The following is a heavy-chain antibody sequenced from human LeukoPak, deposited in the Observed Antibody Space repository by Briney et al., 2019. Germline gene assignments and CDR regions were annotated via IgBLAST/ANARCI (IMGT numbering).Heavy chain of an antibody. CDR1: GFTFDDYS. Sequence: PGGSLRLSCAASGFTFDDYSMNWVRQAPGKGLEWVSDISSSSSTIYYADSVKGRFTISRDNAKNSLYLQMNSLRAEDTAVYYCARGVASSGWLFDYWGQGTLVTVSS. V-gene: IGHV3-48*01. CDR2: ISSSSSTI. D-gene: IGHD6-19*01. J-gene: IGHJ4*02. CDR3: ARGVASSGWLFDY.